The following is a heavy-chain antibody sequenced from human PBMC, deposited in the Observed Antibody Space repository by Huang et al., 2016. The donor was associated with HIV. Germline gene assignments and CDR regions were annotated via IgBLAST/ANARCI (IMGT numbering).Heavy chain of an antibody. D-gene: IGHD2-15*01. Sequence: EEHLVESGGGLVQPGGSLRLSCEASGFKFSNYWMQWVRQAPGKGLMWVLRIKIDGCPTDYADAVKGRFTISRDNAKNTLYLQMSSLTAEDTAIYYCARAGGFEIWGQGTVVTVSS. CDR3: ARAGGFEI. CDR2: IKIDGCPT. CDR1: GFKFSNYW. J-gene: IGHJ3*02. V-gene: IGHV3-74*01.